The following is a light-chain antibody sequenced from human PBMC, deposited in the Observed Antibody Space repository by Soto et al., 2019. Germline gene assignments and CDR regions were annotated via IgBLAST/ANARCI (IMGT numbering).Light chain of an antibody. CDR3: QQYGGSSRT. CDR1: QSVRNNY. CDR2: ETY. J-gene: IGKJ1*01. Sequence: IVLTQSPDTLSLSPGERVTLSCRASQSVRNNYLAWYQQKPGQAPRLLTYETYRRATGIPDRFSGSGSGIDFTLTISRLEPEDFAVYLCQQYGGSSRTFGLGTKV. V-gene: IGKV3-20*01.